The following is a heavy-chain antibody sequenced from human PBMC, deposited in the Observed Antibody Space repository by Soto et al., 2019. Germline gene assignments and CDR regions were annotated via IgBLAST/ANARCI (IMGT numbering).Heavy chain of an antibody. V-gene: IGHV3-23*01. D-gene: IGHD3-22*01. CDR1: GSTFSTYA. J-gene: IGHJ4*02. Sequence: EVQLLESGGGLVKPGGSLRLSCVVSGSTFSTYAMSWVRQTPGKGLEWASAISGSGGITYYADSVKGRFTITRDNSKNTLYLQMNSLRADDTGVYFCARGRYFDGGDYWVANLAFDYWGQGTLVTVSS. CDR2: ISGSGGIT. CDR3: ARGRYFDGGDYWVANLAFDY.